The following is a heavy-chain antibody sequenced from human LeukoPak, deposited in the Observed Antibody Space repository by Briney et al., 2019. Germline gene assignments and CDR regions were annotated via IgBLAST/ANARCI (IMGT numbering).Heavy chain of an antibody. CDR1: GFTFSSYW. Sequence: GGSLRLSCAASGFTFSSYWMSWVRQAPGKGLEWVANINQDGSGKYYVDSVKGRFTISRDNAKNSLYLQMNSLRAEDTAVYYCASRYYSGWYYYYYYMDVWGKGTTVTVSS. CDR3: ASRYYSGWYYYYYYMDV. V-gene: IGHV3-7*01. D-gene: IGHD6-19*01. CDR2: INQDGSGK. J-gene: IGHJ6*03.